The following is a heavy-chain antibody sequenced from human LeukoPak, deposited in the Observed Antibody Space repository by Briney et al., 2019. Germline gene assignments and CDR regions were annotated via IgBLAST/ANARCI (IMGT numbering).Heavy chain of an antibody. CDR3: TRDRRDSSGYFNWFDP. V-gene: IGHV3-49*04. J-gene: IGHJ5*02. Sequence: GGSLRLSCTASGFTFGDYAMSWVRQAPGKGLEWVGFIRSKAYGGTTEYAASVKGRFTISRDDSKSIAYLQMNSLKTEDTAVYYCTRDRRDSSGYFNWFDPWGQGTLVTVSS. CDR1: GFTFGDYA. CDR2: IRSKAYGGTT. D-gene: IGHD3-22*01.